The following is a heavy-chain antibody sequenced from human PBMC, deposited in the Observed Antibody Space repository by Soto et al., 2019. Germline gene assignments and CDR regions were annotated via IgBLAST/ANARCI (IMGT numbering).Heavy chain of an antibody. J-gene: IGHJ4*02. CDR3: VSGYGYFEN. Sequence: QVQLVESGGGVVQPGRSLRLSCAASGITFSNYGTHWVRQAPGKGLEWVAVIWYDGSDKYYADSVKGRFTISRDNSKNTLYLQMNSLTADDTAVYYSVSGYGYFENWGQGTLVTVSS. V-gene: IGHV3-33*01. CDR2: IWYDGSDK. CDR1: GITFSNYG. D-gene: IGHD3-22*01.